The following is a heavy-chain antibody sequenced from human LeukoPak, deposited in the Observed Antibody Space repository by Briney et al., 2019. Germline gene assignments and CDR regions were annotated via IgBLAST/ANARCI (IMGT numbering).Heavy chain of an antibody. D-gene: IGHD2-2*01. CDR1: GYSISSGYY. J-gene: IGHJ3*02. V-gene: IGHV4-38-2*02. Sequence: PSETLSLTCTVTGYSISSGYYWGWIRQPPGKGLEWIGSIYHSGSTYYNPSLKSRVTISVDTSKNQFSLKLSSVTAADTAVYYCALVVPAAIMRTDAFDIWGQGTMVTVSS. CDR2: IYHSGST. CDR3: ALVVPAAIMRTDAFDI.